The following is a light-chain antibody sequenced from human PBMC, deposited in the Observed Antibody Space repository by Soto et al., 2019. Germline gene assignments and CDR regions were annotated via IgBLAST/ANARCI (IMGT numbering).Light chain of an antibody. J-gene: IGKJ4*01. Sequence: IVRTQAPSTVSVTPGERVSLLFMASQSISSDLSLYQQKPGQAPRLLIYDASSRATGIPDRFSGGGSGTDFTLTISRLEPEDFAVYYCQQFSSYPLTFGGGTKV. CDR1: QSISSD. CDR2: DAS. CDR3: QQFSSYPLT. V-gene: IGKV3-20*01.